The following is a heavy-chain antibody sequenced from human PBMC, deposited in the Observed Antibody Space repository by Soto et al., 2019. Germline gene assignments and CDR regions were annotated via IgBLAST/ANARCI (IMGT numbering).Heavy chain of an antibody. CDR2: INPNSGGT. CDR1: GYTFTGYY. D-gene: IGHD3-9*01. CDR3: ARGARAPGLRYFDWSAPRCCGMDV. J-gene: IGHJ6*02. Sequence: QVQLVQSGAEVKKPGASVKVSCKASGYTFTGYYMHWVRQAPGQGLEWMGWINPNSGGTNYAQKFQGWVTMTRDTSISTAYMELSRLRSDDTAVYYCARGARAPGLRYFDWSAPRCCGMDVWGQGTTVTVSS. V-gene: IGHV1-2*04.